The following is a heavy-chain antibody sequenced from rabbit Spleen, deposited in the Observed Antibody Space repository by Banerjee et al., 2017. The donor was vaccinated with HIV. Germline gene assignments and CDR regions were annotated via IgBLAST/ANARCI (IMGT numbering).Heavy chain of an antibody. D-gene: IGHD8-1*01. V-gene: IGHV1S45*01. CDR1: GVSFSDKDV. CDR2: INAVTGKA. J-gene: IGHJ6*01. Sequence: EQLEESGGGLVKPEGSLTLTCKASGVSFSDKDVMCWVRQAPGKGLEWIACINAVTGKAVYATWAKGRFTFSKTSSTTVTLQMTSLTDADTATYFCARDSGSSFSSYGMDLWGPGTLVTVS. CDR3: ARDSGSSFSSYGMDL.